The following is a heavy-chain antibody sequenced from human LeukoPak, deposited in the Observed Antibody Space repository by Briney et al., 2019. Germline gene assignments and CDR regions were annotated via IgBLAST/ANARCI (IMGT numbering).Heavy chain of an antibody. Sequence: ASVKVSCTASGYTFSSYDINWVRLAAGQGLEWMGWMNPNIGNAGYAQKFQGRISITRNTSTNTDYMELGGLRSEDTAVYYCARGPRVFGVVISSYWYFDFWGRGTLVTVSS. V-gene: IGHV1-8*01. J-gene: IGHJ2*01. CDR1: GYTFSSYD. D-gene: IGHD3-3*01. CDR3: ARGPRVFGVVISSYWYFDF. CDR2: MNPNIGNA.